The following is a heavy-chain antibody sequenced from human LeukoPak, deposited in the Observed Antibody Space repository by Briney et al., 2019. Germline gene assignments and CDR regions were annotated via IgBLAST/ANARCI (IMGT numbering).Heavy chain of an antibody. Sequence: SSETLSLTCAVYGGSFRGYYWSWIRQPPGKGLEWIGEINHSGSTNYNPSLKSRVTISVDTSKNQFSLKLSSVTAADTAVYYCARGRRFPVWGQGTTVTVSS. CDR1: GGSFRGYY. V-gene: IGHV4-34*01. CDR2: INHSGST. CDR3: ARGRRFPV. D-gene: IGHD3-3*01. J-gene: IGHJ6*02.